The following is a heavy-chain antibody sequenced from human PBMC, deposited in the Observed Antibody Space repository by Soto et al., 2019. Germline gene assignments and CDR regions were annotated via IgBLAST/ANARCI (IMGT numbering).Heavy chain of an antibody. CDR1: GYTFTSYY. CDR2: INPSGGST. D-gene: IGHD3-3*01. J-gene: IGHJ5*02. CDR3: ARDKNFLEWLGWFDP. Sequence: GASVKVSCKASGYTFTSYYMHWVRQAPGQGLEWMGIINPSGGSTSYAQKFQGRVTMTRDTSTSTVYMELSSLRSEDTAVYYCARDKNFLEWLGWFDPWGQGTLVTVSS. V-gene: IGHV1-46*01.